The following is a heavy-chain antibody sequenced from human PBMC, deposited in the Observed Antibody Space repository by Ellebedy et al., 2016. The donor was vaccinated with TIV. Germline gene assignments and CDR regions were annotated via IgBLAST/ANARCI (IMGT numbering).Heavy chain of an antibody. Sequence: GESLKISXAASGFTFSNYNMNWVRQAPGKGLEWVSYISYDSSTTYFADSVKGRFTISRDNAKNSLYLQMNSLRAEDTAVYFCARHHRRDDYKTFDYWGQGTLVTVSS. J-gene: IGHJ4*02. V-gene: IGHV3-48*01. D-gene: IGHD5-24*01. CDR3: ARHHRRDDYKTFDY. CDR1: GFTFSNYN. CDR2: ISYDSSTT.